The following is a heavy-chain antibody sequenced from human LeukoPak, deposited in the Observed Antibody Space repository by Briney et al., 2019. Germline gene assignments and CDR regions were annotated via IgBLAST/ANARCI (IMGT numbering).Heavy chain of an antibody. CDR1: GGTFSSYA. D-gene: IGHD6-19*01. J-gene: IGHJ3*02. V-gene: IGHV1-69*13. CDR2: IIPIFGTA. Sequence: ASVKVSCKASGGTFSSYAISWVRQAPGQGLEWMGGIIPIFGTANYAQKFQGRVTITADESTSTAYMELSSLRSEDTAVYYCARDPYSSGWYRGAFDIWGQGTMVTVSS. CDR3: ARDPYSSGWYRGAFDI.